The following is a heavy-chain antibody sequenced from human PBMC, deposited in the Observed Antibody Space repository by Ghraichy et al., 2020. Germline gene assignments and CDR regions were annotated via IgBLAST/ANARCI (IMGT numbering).Heavy chain of an antibody. J-gene: IGHJ4*02. V-gene: IGHV4-61*02. Sequence: SETLSLTCTVSGGSISSGSYYWSWIRQPAGKGLEWIGRIYTSGSTNYNPSLKSRVTISVDTSKNQFSLKLSSVTAADTAVYYCASSMVAAAGPLDYWGQGTLVTVSS. CDR2: IYTSGST. CDR1: GGSISSGSYY. D-gene: IGHD6-13*01. CDR3: ASSMVAAAGPLDY.